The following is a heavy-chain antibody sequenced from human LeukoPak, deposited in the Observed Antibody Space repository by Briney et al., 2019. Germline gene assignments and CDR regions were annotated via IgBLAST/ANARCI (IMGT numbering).Heavy chain of an antibody. J-gene: IGHJ4*02. D-gene: IGHD3-3*01. V-gene: IGHV1-46*01. Sequence: ASVKVSCKASGYTFTSYYMHWVRQAPGQGLEWMGIINPSGGSTSYAQKFQGRVTMTRGTSTSTVYMELSSLRSEDTAVYYCAREPPNVLRFSEWPPSFDYWGQGTLVTVSS. CDR3: AREPPNVLRFSEWPPSFDY. CDR1: GYTFTSYY. CDR2: INPSGGST.